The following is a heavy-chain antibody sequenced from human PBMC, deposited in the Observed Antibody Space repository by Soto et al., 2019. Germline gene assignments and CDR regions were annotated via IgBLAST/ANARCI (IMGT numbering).Heavy chain of an antibody. CDR3: ARGGVVSSGWY. CDR2: INPNRGGT. D-gene: IGHD6-19*01. J-gene: IGHJ4*02. CDR1: GYTFTGYY. Sequence: QVQLVQSGAEVKKPGASVKVSCKASGYTFTGYYMHWVRQAPGQGLEWMGWINPNRGGTNYAQKFQGRVTMTRDTSISTAYMELSRLRSDDTAVYYCARGGVVSSGWYWGQGTLVTVSS. V-gene: IGHV1-2*02.